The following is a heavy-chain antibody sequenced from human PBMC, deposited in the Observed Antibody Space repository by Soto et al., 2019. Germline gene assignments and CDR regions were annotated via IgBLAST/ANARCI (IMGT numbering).Heavy chain of an antibody. CDR3: ARKGDSSGRGGVGYYYYGMDV. J-gene: IGHJ6*02. Sequence: GGSLRLSCAAAGFTFSSYGMHWARQAPGKGLEWVAVIWYDGSNKYYADSVKGRFTISRDNSKNTLYLQMNSLRAEDTAVYYCARKGDSSGRGGVGYYYYGMDVWGQGTTVTVSS. CDR1: GFTFSSYG. D-gene: IGHD3-22*01. CDR2: IWYDGSNK. V-gene: IGHV3-33*08.